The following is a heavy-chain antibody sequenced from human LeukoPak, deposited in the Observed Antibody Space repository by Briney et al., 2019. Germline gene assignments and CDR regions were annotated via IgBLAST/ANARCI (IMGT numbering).Heavy chain of an antibody. CDR1: GYTFTSYW. J-gene: IGHJ3*02. CDR3: ARRRDERGYKDIFDI. V-gene: IGHV5-51*01. D-gene: IGHD5-18*01. Sequence: GESLKISCKGFGYTFTSYWIGWVRQMPGKGLEWMGIIYPDDSDITYSPSFQGQVTISADKSISTAYLQWSSLKASDTAMYYCARRRDERGYKDIFDIWGQGTMVTVSS. CDR2: IYPDDSDI.